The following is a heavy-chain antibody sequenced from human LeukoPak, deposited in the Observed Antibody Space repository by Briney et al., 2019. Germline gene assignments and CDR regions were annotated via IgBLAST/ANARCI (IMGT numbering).Heavy chain of an antibody. CDR1: GFIFNDYY. Sequence: GGSLRLSYTASGFIFNDYYMSWIRQTPGKGLEWLSYISRTGNTIYYRDSVKGRFTISRDNANNQLHLQMDNLRAEDTAVYYCARDLDGSSLPNWFDPWGQGTLVTVSS. CDR3: ARDLDGSSLPNWFDP. J-gene: IGHJ5*02. CDR2: ISRTGNTI. D-gene: IGHD1-1*01. V-gene: IGHV3-11*04.